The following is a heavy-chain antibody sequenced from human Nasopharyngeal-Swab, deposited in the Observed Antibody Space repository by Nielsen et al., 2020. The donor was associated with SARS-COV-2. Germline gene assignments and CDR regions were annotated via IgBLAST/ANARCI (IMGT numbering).Heavy chain of an antibody. Sequence: GGSLRLSCAASGFTFSSYSMNWVRQAPGKGLEWVSSISSSSSYIYYADSVKGRFTISRDNSKNTLYLQMNSLRAEDTAVYYCARVGATNRNYFDYWGQGTLVTVSS. D-gene: IGHD1-26*01. J-gene: IGHJ4*02. CDR1: GFTFSSYS. CDR3: ARVGATNRNYFDY. CDR2: ISSSSSYI. V-gene: IGHV3-21*04.